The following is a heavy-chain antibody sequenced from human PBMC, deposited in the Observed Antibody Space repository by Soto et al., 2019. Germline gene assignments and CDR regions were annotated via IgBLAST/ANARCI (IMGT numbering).Heavy chain of an antibody. Sequence: SVKVSCKASGGTFSSYAISWVRQAPGQGLEWMGGIIPIFGTANYAQKFQGRVTITADESTSTAYMELSSLRSEDTAVYYCARGYSGYDFHYYGMDVWGQGTTVTVSS. D-gene: IGHD5-12*01. CDR3: ARGYSGYDFHYYGMDV. V-gene: IGHV1-69*13. CDR2: IIPIFGTA. CDR1: GGTFSSYA. J-gene: IGHJ6*02.